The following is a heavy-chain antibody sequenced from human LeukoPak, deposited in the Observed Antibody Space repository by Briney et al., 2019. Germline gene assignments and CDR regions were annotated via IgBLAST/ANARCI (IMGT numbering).Heavy chain of an antibody. D-gene: IGHD3-3*01. CDR2: IYYSGST. CDR3: ARVYYDFWSGYSTFDY. J-gene: IGHJ4*02. V-gene: IGHV4-28*03. CDR1: GYSISSSNW. Sequence: PSETLSLTCAVSGYSISSSNWWGWIRQPPGKGLEWIGYIYYSGSTYYNPSLKSRVTMSVDTSKNQFSLKLSSVTAADTAVYYCARVYYDFWSGYSTFDYWGQGTLVTVSS.